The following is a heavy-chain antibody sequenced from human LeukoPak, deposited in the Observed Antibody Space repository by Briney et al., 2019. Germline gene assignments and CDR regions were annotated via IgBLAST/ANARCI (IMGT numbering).Heavy chain of an antibody. CDR1: GGSISSAGHY. V-gene: IGHV4-61*08. CDR3: ATEVIVEEYYFDY. Sequence: SQTLSLTCTVSGGSISSAGHYWSWIRQPPGKGLEWIGDIYYRGSTNYNPSLKSRVTISVDTSKNQFSLRLSSVTAADTAVYYCATEVIVEEYYFDYWGQGTLVTVSS. J-gene: IGHJ4*02. D-gene: IGHD3-22*01. CDR2: IYYRGST.